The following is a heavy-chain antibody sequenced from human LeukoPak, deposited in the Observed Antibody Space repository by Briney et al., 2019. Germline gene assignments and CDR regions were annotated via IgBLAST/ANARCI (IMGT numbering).Heavy chain of an antibody. CDR3: VKGRDSSRWYFDY. CDR1: GFTFDDYA. CDR2: ISWSSGNI. J-gene: IGHJ4*02. D-gene: IGHD6-13*01. Sequence: QAGGSLRLSCAASGFTFDDYAMHWVRQAPGKGLEWVSGISWSSGNIDYADSVKGRFTISRDNAKNSLYLQMNSLRPEDTAFYYCVKGRDSSRWYFDYWGQGTLITVSS. V-gene: IGHV3-9*01.